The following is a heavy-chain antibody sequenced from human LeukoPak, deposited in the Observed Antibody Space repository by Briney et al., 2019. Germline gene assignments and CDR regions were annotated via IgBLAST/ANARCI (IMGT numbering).Heavy chain of an antibody. V-gene: IGHV1-69*13. D-gene: IGHD2-2*01. CDR2: IIPIFGTA. Sequence: ASVKVSCKASGGTFSSYAISWVRQAPGQGLEWMGGIIPIFGTANYAQKFQGRVTITADESTSTAYMELSSLRSEDTAVYYCARAPERYCSSTSCPANWYFDLWGRGTLVTVFS. J-gene: IGHJ2*01. CDR3: ARAPERYCSSTSCPANWYFDL. CDR1: GGTFSSYA.